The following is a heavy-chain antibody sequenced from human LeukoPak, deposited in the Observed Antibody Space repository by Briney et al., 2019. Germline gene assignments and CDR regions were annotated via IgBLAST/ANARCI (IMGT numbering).Heavy chain of an antibody. CDR3: ARGAEYYYDSSGYYLFDY. CDR1: GGSISSGGYY. J-gene: IGHJ4*02. V-gene: IGHV4-30-2*01. Sequence: SETLSLTCTVSGGSISSGGYYWSWIRQPPGKGLEWIGYIYHSGSTYYNPSLKSRVTISVDRSKNQFSLKLSSVTAADTAVYYCARGAEYYYDSSGYYLFDYWGQGTLVTVSS. CDR2: IYHSGST. D-gene: IGHD3-22*01.